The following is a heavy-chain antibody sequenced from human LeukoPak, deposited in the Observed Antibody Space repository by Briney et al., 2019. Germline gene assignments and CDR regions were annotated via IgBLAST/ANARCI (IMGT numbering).Heavy chain of an antibody. CDR2: ISSSGNTI. J-gene: IGHJ4*02. D-gene: IGHD3-22*01. Sequence: GGSLRLSCAASGFTFSDYYMSWIRQAPGKGLEWLSYISSSGNTIYYADSVKGRFTISRDNGKSSLYLQMNSLRAEDTAVYYCARSPHYFDNSGYYWGQGTLVTVSS. V-gene: IGHV3-11*04. CDR1: GFTFSDYY. CDR3: ARSPHYFDNSGYY.